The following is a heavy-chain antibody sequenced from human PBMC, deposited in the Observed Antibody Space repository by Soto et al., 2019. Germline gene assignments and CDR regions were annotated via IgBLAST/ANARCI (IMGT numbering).Heavy chain of an antibody. CDR3: AREETRQDSRAFDY. D-gene: IGHD6-13*01. CDR1: GGSISSYY. Sequence: PSETLSLTCTVSGGSISSYYWSWIRQPPGKGLEWIGYIYYSGSTNYNPSLKSRVTISVDTSKNQFSLKLSSVTAADTAVYYCAREETRQDSRAFDYWGQGTLVTVSS. CDR2: IYYSGST. V-gene: IGHV4-59*12. J-gene: IGHJ4*02.